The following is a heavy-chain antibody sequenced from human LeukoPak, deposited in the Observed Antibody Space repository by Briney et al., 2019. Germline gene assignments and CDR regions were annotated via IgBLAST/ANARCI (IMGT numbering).Heavy chain of an antibody. CDR1: AYTCTGYY. Sequence: ASVKVSCKASAYTCTGYYMHWVRQAPGQGLEWMGWINPNSGGTNYAQKFQGRVTMTRDTSISTAYMELSRLRSDDTAVYYCARAATYYYDSSGSYGMDVWGQGTTVTVSS. CDR3: ARAATYYYDSSGSYGMDV. D-gene: IGHD3-22*01. V-gene: IGHV1-2*02. CDR2: INPNSGGT. J-gene: IGHJ6*02.